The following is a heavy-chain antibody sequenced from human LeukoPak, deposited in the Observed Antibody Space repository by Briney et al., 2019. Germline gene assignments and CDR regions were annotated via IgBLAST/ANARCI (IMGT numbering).Heavy chain of an antibody. Sequence: GGSLRLSCAASGFTFSSYSMNWVRQAPGKGLEWVSSISSSSSYIYYADSVKGRFTISRDNAKNSLYLQMNSLRAEDTAVYYCARDSGGDCSSTSCYLPYYYYYYGMDVWGQGTTVTVSS. V-gene: IGHV3-21*01. CDR1: GFTFSSYS. J-gene: IGHJ6*02. CDR2: ISSSSSYI. D-gene: IGHD2-2*01. CDR3: ARDSGGDCSSTSCYLPYYYYYYGMDV.